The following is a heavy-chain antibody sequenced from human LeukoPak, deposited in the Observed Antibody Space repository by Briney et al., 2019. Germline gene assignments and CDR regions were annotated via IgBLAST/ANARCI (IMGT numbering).Heavy chain of an antibody. V-gene: IGHV4-4*07. CDR1: GGSISSYY. CDR3: ARDGIGVVPADFDY. D-gene: IGHD2-2*01. CDR2: IYTSGST. J-gene: IGHJ4*02. Sequence: NPSETLSLNCTVSGGSISSYYWSWIRQPAGKGLEWIGRIYTSGSTNYNPSLKSRVTMSVDTSKNQFSLKLSSLTAADTAVYYCARDGIGVVPADFDYWGQGTLVTVSS.